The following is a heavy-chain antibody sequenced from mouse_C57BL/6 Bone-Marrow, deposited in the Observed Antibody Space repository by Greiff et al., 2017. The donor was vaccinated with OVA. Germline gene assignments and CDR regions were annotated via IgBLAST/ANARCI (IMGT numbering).Heavy chain of an antibody. CDR3: AKSGSNCDFDV. Sequence: QVQLQQSGAELVKPGASVKLSCKASGYTFTSYWMHWVKQRPGQGLEWIGDINPGSGYTNYNQKFKDKATLTVDKSSSTAYMQLSILTSEDSAVYYGAKSGSNCDFDVWGTGTTVTVSS. V-gene: IGHV1-7*01. D-gene: IGHD1-1*02. J-gene: IGHJ1*03. CDR2: INPGSGYT. CDR1: GYTFTSYW.